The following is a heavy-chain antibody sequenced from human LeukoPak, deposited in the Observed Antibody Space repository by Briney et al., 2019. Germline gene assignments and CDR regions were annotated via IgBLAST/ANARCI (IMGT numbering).Heavy chain of an antibody. CDR2: IYSGGST. J-gene: IGHJ4*02. CDR1: AFTVSSNY. D-gene: IGHD3-10*01. CDR3: AKNRRGFYYGAGIYLYNFAY. V-gene: IGHV3-53*01. Sequence: GGSLRLSCAGSAFTVSSNYMSWVRQAQGKGLVGGSVIYSGGSTYYADSVKGRFTISRDNSKNTLYLQMNSLRAEDTAVYYCAKNRRGFYYGAGIYLYNFAYWGQGTLVTVSS.